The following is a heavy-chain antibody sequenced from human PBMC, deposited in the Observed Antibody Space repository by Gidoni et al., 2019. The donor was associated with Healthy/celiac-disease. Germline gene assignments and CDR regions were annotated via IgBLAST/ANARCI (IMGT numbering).Heavy chain of an antibody. CDR1: GFTFSNAW. Sequence: EVQLVESGGGLVKPGGSLRLSCAAYGFTFSNAWMSWVRQAPGKGLEWVGRIKSKTDGGTTDYAAPVKGRFTISRDDSKNTLYLQMNSLKTEDTAVYYCTTEGSYGPPWDYYYGMDVWGQGTTVTVSS. J-gene: IGHJ6*02. CDR2: IKSKTDGGTT. CDR3: TTEGSYGPPWDYYYGMDV. V-gene: IGHV3-15*01. D-gene: IGHD5-18*01.